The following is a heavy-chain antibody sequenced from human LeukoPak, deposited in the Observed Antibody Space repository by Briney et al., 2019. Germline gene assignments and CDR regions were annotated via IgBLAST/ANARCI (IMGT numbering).Heavy chain of an antibody. Sequence: GGSLRLSCAASGFTFSSYWMSWVRQAPGKGLEWVANIKQDGSEKYYADSVKGRFTISRDNSKNTLYLQMNSLRAEDTAVYYCAKGGANNWFDPWGQGTLVTVSS. V-gene: IGHV3-7*01. D-gene: IGHD1-26*01. J-gene: IGHJ5*02. CDR3: AKGGANNWFDP. CDR2: IKQDGSEK. CDR1: GFTFSSYW.